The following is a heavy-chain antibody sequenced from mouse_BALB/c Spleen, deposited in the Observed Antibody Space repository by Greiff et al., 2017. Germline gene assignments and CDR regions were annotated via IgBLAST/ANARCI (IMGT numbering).Heavy chain of an antibody. J-gene: IGHJ4*01. D-gene: IGHD1-1*01. CDR2: IWSGGST. CDR3: ARKSYGSSYVTGYAMDY. V-gene: IGHV2-4-1*01. Sequence: VQRVESGPGLVQPSQSLSITCTVSGFSLTSYGVHWVRQSPGKGLEWLGVIWSGGSTDYNAAFISRLSISKDNSKSQVFFKMNSLQADDTAIYYCARKSYGSSYVTGYAMDYWGQGTSVTVSS. CDR1: GFSLTSYG.